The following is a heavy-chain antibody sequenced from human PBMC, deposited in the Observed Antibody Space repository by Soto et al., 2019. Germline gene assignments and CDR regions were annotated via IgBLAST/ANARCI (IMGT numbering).Heavy chain of an antibody. CDR3: ARVPDV. CDR1: GFTFSSYA. CDR2: ISYDGSNK. J-gene: IGHJ6*02. V-gene: IGHV3-30*14. Sequence: SGGSLRLSCAASGFTFSSYAMHWVRQAPGKGLEWVAVISYDGSNKYYADSVKGRFTISRENAKNSLYLQMNSLRAGDTAVYYCARVPDVWGQGTTVTVSS.